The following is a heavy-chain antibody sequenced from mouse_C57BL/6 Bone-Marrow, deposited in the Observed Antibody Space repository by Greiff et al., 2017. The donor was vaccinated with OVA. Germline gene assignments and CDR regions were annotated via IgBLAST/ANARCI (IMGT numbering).Heavy chain of an antibody. CDR3: AREGYYYGSSPWFAY. J-gene: IGHJ3*01. Sequence: QVQLQQSGAELVRPGTSVKVSCKASGYAFTNYLIEWVKQRPGQGLEWIGVINPGSGGTNYNEKFKGKATLTADKSSSTAYMQLSSLTSEDSAVYFCAREGYYYGSSPWFAYWGQGTLVTVSA. CDR2: INPGSGGT. V-gene: IGHV1-54*01. D-gene: IGHD1-1*01. CDR1: GYAFTNYL.